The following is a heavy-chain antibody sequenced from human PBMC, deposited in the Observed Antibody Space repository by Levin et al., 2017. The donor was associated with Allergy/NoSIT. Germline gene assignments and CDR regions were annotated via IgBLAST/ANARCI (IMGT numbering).Heavy chain of an antibody. CDR1: GFTFNNFE. CDR2: ISSSGTTI. Sequence: GGSLRLSCAAFGFTFNNFEMDWVRQAPGKGLEWVSSISSSGTTISYADSVKGRFTISRDNTNDSLILQMNSLRAEDTAVYYCARGTYYDFWTHSYGMDVWGQGTTVTVSS. J-gene: IGHJ6*02. CDR3: ARGTYYDFWTHSYGMDV. V-gene: IGHV3-48*03. D-gene: IGHD3-3*01.